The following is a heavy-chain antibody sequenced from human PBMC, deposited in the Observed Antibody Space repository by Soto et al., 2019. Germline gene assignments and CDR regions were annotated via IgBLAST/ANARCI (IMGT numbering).Heavy chain of an antibody. J-gene: IGHJ4*02. Sequence: QVQLVESGGGVVQPGRSLRLSCAASGFPFTSYGMHWVREGPDKGLEWVAIISYDGSDKYYADSAKGRFTISRDNSKNALYLHMNSLRPEDTAVYYCVGGQYYFDYRGQGTLVIVSS. V-gene: IGHV3-30*03. D-gene: IGHD3-10*01. CDR3: VGGQYYFDY. CDR2: ISYDGSDK. CDR1: GFPFTSYG.